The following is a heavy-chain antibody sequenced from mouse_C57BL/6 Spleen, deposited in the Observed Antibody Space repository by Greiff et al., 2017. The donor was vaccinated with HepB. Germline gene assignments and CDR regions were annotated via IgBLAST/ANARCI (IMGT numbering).Heavy chain of an antibody. CDR2: IHPNSGST. Sequence: QVQLQQSGAELVKPGASVKLSCKASGYTFTSYWMHWVKQRPGQGLEWIGMIHPNSGSTNYNEKFKSKATLTVDKSSSTAYMQLSSLTSEDSAVYYCARGVPELGYYAMDYWGQGTSVTVSS. D-gene: IGHD4-1*01. CDR3: ARGVPELGYYAMDY. V-gene: IGHV1-64*01. J-gene: IGHJ4*01. CDR1: GYTFTSYW.